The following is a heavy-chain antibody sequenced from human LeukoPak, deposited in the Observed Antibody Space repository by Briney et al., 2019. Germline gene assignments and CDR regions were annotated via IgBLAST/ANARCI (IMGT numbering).Heavy chain of an antibody. J-gene: IGHJ6*03. CDR2: ISSSSSYI. D-gene: IGHD2-15*01. CDR1: GFTFSSYS. Sequence: GGSLRLSCAASGFTFSSYSMNWVRQAPGKGLEWVSSISSSSSYIYYADSVKGRFTISRDNAKNSLYLQMNSLRAEDTAVYYCARDHCSGGSCYRYYYYYYMDVWGKGTTVTVSS. V-gene: IGHV3-21*01. CDR3: ARDHCSGGSCYRYYYYYYMDV.